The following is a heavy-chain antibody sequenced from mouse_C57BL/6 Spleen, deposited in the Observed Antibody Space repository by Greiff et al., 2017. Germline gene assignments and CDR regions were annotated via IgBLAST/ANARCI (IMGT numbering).Heavy chain of an antibody. V-gene: IGHV1-50*01. CDR1: GYTFTSYW. Sequence: VQLQQPGAELVKPGASVKLSCKASGYTFTSYWMQWVKQRPGQGLEWIGEIDPSDSYTNYNQKFKGKATLTVDTSSSTAYMQLSSLTSEDSAVYYCARRHYDGYWGQGTTLTVSS. J-gene: IGHJ2*01. CDR2: IDPSDSYT. CDR3: ARRHYDGY. D-gene: IGHD1-1*02.